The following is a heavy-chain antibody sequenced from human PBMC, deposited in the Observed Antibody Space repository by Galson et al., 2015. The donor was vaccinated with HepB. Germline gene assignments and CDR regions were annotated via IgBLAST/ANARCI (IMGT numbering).Heavy chain of an antibody. CDR3: ASDVNWSCDY. Sequence: SLRLSCAASGFTFSSYSMNWVRQAPGKGLEWVSYISSSSSTIYYADSAKGRFTITRDNARNSLFLQVSSLRGEDTAVYYCASDVNWSCDYWGQGALVTVSS. CDR1: GFTFSSYS. CDR2: ISSSSSTI. V-gene: IGHV3-48*04. D-gene: IGHD1-1*01. J-gene: IGHJ4*02.